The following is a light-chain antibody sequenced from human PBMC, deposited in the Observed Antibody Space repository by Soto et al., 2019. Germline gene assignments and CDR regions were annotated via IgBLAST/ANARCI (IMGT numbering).Light chain of an antibody. Sequence: QSVLAQPPSASGSPVQSVSISCTGTSSDVGGYNYVSWYQQRPGKAPKLMIYEVNKRPSGGPDRFSGSKSGNTASLTVSGLQAEDEADYYCSSYAGSSNVFGTGTKVTVL. CDR2: EVN. CDR3: SSYAGSSNV. V-gene: IGLV2-8*01. J-gene: IGLJ1*01. CDR1: SSDVGGYNY.